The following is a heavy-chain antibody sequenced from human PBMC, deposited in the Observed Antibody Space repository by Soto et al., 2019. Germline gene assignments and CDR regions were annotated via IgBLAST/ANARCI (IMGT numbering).Heavy chain of an antibody. CDR1: GFTFSSYA. Sequence: GGSLRLSCAASGFTFSSYAMSWVRQAPGKGLEWVSAISGSGGSTYYADYVKGRFTISRDNSKNTLYLQMNSLRAEDTAVYYCQGSGSYYNPPEFYMDVWGKGTTVTVSS. CDR2: ISGSGGST. D-gene: IGHD3-10*01. CDR3: QGSGSYYNPPEFYMDV. J-gene: IGHJ6*03. V-gene: IGHV3-23*01.